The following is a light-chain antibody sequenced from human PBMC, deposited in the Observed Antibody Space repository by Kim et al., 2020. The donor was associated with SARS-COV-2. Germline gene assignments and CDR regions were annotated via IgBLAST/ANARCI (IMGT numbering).Light chain of an antibody. CDR2: YVN. Sequence: GQSITISCTGTSDEVGHYNYVSWNQQAPGKAPRLLIYYVNERPSGVPARFSGSKSGNTASLTISGLQAEDEADYYCCSYAGRYTWVFGGGTQLTVL. V-gene: IGLV2-11*01. CDR1: SDEVGHYNY. CDR3: CSYAGRYTWV. J-gene: IGLJ3*02.